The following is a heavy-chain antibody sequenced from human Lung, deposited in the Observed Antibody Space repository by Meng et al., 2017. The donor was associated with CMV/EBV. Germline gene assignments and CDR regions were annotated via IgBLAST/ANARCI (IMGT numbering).Heavy chain of an antibody. D-gene: IGHD3-16*01. J-gene: IGHJ4*02. Sequence: GGSXRLSCAASGFTFSSYWMHWVRQAPGKGLEWVSRIDSDGSSTTYAESVKGRFTISRDNAKNTLFLQMISLRAEDTAVYYCTRDGDYYDATLHWGQGSLVTVSS. V-gene: IGHV3-74*01. CDR3: TRDGDYYDATLH. CDR2: IDSDGSST. CDR1: GFTFSSYW.